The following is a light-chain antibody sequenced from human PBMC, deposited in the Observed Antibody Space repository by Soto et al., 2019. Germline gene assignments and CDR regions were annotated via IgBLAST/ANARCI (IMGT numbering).Light chain of an antibody. CDR1: NTDFVGYNC. J-gene: IGLJ1*01. Sequence: QSVLTQPPSVSGSPAQSVTISCTGTNTDFVGYNCVSWYQQPPGTAPKLMIYEVSKRPSGVPDRFSGSKSGNTASLTISGLQAADEADYYCSLYTSENAYVFGTGTKVTVL. CDR3: SLYTSENAYV. V-gene: IGLV2-18*01. CDR2: EVS.